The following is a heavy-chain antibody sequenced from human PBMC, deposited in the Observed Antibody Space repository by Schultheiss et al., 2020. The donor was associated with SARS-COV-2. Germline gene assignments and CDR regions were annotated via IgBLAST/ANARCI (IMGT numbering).Heavy chain of an antibody. D-gene: IGHD3-16*01. CDR1: GFTFSSYA. V-gene: IGHV3-7*03. Sequence: GGSLRLSCAASGFTFSSYAMTWVRQAPGKGLEWVANIKQDGSEKYYVDSVKGRFTISRDNAKNSLYLQMNSLRAEDTAVYYCARDMIQVWPRRTFDYWGQGTLVTVSS. J-gene: IGHJ4*02. CDR2: IKQDGSEK. CDR3: ARDMIQVWPRRTFDY.